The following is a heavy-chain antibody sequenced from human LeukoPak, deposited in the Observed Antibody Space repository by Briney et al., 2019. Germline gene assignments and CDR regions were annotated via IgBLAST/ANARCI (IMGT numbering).Heavy chain of an antibody. V-gene: IGHV4-59*08. D-gene: IGHD2-15*01. CDR1: GGSISSYY. J-gene: IGHJ2*01. Sequence: PSETLSLTCSVSGGSISSYYWSWIRQPPGKGLECIGYIYYSGSTNYNPSLKSRVTISVDTSKNHFSLNLNSVTAADTAVYYCARRVRAYCSGGSCYDDWYFDLWGRGTLVTVSS. CDR2: IYYSGST. CDR3: ARRVRAYCSGGSCYDDWYFDL.